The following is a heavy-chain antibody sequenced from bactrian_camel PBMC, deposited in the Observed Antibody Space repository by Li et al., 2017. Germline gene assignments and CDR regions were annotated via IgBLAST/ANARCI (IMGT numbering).Heavy chain of an antibody. Sequence: HVQLVESGGGSVQAGGSLRLSCAASGYTYSSYCMGWFRQAPRKEREGVAAIDGDGSTSYADSVKDRFTISKDHAKNILYLQMTSLKPEDTAMYYCAVGYSGSSTASRIADYSYWGQGTQVTVS. CDR2: IDGDGST. CDR3: AVGYSGSSTASRIADYSY. D-gene: IGHD2*01. V-gene: IGHV3S26*01. J-gene: IGHJ4*01. CDR1: GYTYSSYC.